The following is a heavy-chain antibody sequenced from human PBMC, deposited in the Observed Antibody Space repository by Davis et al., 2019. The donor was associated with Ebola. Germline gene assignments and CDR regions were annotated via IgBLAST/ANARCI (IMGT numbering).Heavy chain of an antibody. CDR3: ARVNVVAAGSFDF. D-gene: IGHD6-13*01. CDR2: ISWHGGSK. J-gene: IGHJ4*02. Sequence: SLKISCVASGFTFDDYGMHWVRQPPGKGLEWVSGISWHGGSKDYADSVKGRFTISRDNAKNSLYLQMNSLTPEDTAFYYCARVNVVAAGSFDFWGQGTRVTVSS. V-gene: IGHV3-9*01. CDR1: GFTFDDYG.